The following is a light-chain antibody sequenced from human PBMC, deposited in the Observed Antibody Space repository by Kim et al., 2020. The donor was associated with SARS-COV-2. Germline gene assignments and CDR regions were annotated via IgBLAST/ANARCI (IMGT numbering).Light chain of an antibody. CDR2: DGS. V-gene: IGLV2-14*04. Sequence: GQSITLSCTGTGSDVGGYNFVSWYQQHPGKAPKLMIYDGSNRPSGVSNRFSGSKSGNTASLTISGLQAEDEADYYCSSYTSSNTFVFGTGTKVTVL. CDR3: SSYTSSNTFV. CDR1: GSDVGGYNF. J-gene: IGLJ1*01.